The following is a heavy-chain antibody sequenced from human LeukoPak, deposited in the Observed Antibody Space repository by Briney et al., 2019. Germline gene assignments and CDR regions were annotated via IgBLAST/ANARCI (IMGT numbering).Heavy chain of an antibody. V-gene: IGHV3-21*01. Sequence: GGSLRLSCAASGFTFNNYCMNWVRQAPGEGLEWVSSISSSSNYIYYADSVKGRFTISRDNAKNSLYLQMNSLRAEDTAVYYCARDLTDDFWSGYHFDYWGQGTLVTVSS. CDR1: GFTFNNYC. D-gene: IGHD3-3*01. CDR3: ARDLTDDFWSGYHFDY. J-gene: IGHJ4*02. CDR2: ISSSSNYI.